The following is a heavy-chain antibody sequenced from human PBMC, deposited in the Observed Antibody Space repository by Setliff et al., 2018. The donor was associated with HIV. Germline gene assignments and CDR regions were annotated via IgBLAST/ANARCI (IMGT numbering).Heavy chain of an antibody. D-gene: IGHD3-16*01. CDR3: ARWGEPSIKAFDI. CDR1: GGSITDFY. V-gene: IGHV4-59*08. Sequence: PSETLSLTCAVSGGSITDFYWNWIRQPPGKGLEWIGFAHHSGTTSYNPSLQSRVIIAVDTSRNELSLRVNSVTAADTAVYYCARWGEPSIKAFDIWGQGTMVTVSS. CDR2: AHHSGTT. J-gene: IGHJ3*02.